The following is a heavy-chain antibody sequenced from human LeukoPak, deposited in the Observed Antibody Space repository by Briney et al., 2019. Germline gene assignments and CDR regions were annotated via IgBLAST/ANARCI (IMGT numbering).Heavy chain of an antibody. CDR3: HLAVAGTFESWFDP. Sequence: ASVKVSCKASGYTFTGYYMHWVRQAPGQGLEWMGWINPNSGGTNYAQKFQGRVTMTRDTSISTAYMELSRLRSDDTAVYYCHLAVAGTFESWFDPWGQGTLVTVSS. D-gene: IGHD6-19*01. CDR2: INPNSGGT. CDR1: GYTFTGYY. J-gene: IGHJ5*02. V-gene: IGHV1-2*02.